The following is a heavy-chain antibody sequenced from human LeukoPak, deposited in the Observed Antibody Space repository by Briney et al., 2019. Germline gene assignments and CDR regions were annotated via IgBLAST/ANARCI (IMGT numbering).Heavy chain of an antibody. CDR3: ATDSQGGRYNYYGMDV. Sequence: ASVKVSCKVSGYTLTELSMHWVRQAPGKGLEWMGGFDPGDGETIYAQKFQGRVTMTEDTSIDTAYMELSSLRSEDTAVYYCATDSQGGRYNYYGMDVWGQGTTVTVSS. V-gene: IGHV1-24*01. CDR2: FDPGDGET. CDR1: GYTLTELS. J-gene: IGHJ6*02.